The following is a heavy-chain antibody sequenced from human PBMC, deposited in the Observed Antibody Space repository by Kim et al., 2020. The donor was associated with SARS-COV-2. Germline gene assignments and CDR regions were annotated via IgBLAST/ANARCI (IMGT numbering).Heavy chain of an antibody. D-gene: IGHD3-22*01. Sequence: GGSLRLSCAASGFTFSSYAMSWVRQAPGKGLEWVSAISGSGGSTYYADSVKGRFTISRDNSKNTLYLQMNSLRAEDTAVYYCAKALDGRITMIVVVLDAFDIWGQGTMVTVSS. CDR2: ISGSGGST. J-gene: IGHJ3*02. V-gene: IGHV3-23*01. CDR3: AKALDGRITMIVVVLDAFDI. CDR1: GFTFSSYA.